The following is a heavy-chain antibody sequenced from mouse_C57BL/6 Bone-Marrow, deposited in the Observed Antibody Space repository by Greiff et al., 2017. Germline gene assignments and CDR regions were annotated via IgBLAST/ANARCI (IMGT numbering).Heavy chain of an antibody. D-gene: IGHD1-2*01. CDR2: IDPSDSYT. J-gene: IGHJ2*01. CDR1: GYTFTSYW. CDR3: ARGDYYGYADY. V-gene: IGHV1-50*01. Sequence: VQLQQPGAELVKPGASVKLSCKASGYTFTSYWMQWVKQRPGQGLEWIGEIDPSDSYTNYNQKFKGKATLTVDTSSSTAYMQLSSLTSEDSAVYYCARGDYYGYADYWGQGTTLTVSS.